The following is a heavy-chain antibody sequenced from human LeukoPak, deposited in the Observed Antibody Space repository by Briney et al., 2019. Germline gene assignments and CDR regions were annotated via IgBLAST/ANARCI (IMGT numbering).Heavy chain of an antibody. CDR1: GGSITSYY. CDR3: ARLTGIAAAGDY. D-gene: IGHD6-13*01. J-gene: IGHJ4*02. Sequence: PSETLSLTCTVSGGSITSYYWSWIRQPPGKGLEWLGYIYYSGSTNYNPSLKSRVTISVDTSKHQFSLKLSSVTAADTAVYYCARLTGIAAAGDYWGQGTLVTVSA. V-gene: IGHV4-59*08. CDR2: IYYSGST.